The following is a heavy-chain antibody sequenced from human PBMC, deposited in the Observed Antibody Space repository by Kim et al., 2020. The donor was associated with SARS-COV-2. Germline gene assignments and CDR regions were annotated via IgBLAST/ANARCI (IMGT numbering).Heavy chain of an antibody. V-gene: IGHV3-11*06. D-gene: IGHD3-22*01. J-gene: IGHJ3*02. Sequence: GRFTISRDNAKNSLYLQMNSLRAEDTAVYYCARARGYYDSHDPRRDAFDIWGQGTMVTVSS. CDR3: ARARGYYDSHDPRRDAFDI.